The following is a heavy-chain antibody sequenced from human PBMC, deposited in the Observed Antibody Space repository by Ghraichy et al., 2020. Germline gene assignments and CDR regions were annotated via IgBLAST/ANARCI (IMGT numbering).Heavy chain of an antibody. J-gene: IGHJ4*02. CDR2: IYYSGST. V-gene: IGHV4-39*01. CDR1: GGSISSSSYY. Sequence: SETLSLTCTVSGGSISSSSYYWGWIRQPPGKGLEWIGSIYYSGSTYYNPSLKSRVTISVDTSKNQFSLKLSSVTAADTAVYYCASYGIAGPFDYWGQGTLVTVSS. D-gene: IGHD6-13*01. CDR3: ASYGIAGPFDY.